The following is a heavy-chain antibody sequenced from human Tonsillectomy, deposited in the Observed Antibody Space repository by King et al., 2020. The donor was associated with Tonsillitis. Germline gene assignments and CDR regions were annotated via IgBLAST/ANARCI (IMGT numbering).Heavy chain of an antibody. V-gene: IGHV4-34*01. J-gene: IGHJ6*02. CDR1: GGSFSGYY. Sequence: LQQWGAGLLKPSETLSLTCAVYGGSFSGYYWSWIRQPPGKGLGWIGEINHSGSTNYNPSLKSRVTISVDTSKNQFSLKLSSVTAADTAVYYCARVWYSSSWSPIYYYYYGMDVWGQGTTVTVSS. CDR2: INHSGST. D-gene: IGHD6-13*01. CDR3: ARVWYSSSWSPIYYYYYGMDV.